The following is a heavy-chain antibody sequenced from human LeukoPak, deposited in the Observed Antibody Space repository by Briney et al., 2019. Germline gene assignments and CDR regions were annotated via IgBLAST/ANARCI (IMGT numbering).Heavy chain of an antibody. CDR3: VRDLGGRSGH. V-gene: IGHV3-74*01. D-gene: IGHD1-26*01. Sequence: PGGSLRLSCAASGFTFSSNWMRWVRQAPGKGLVWVSRINEDGSTTNYADSVKGRFTISRDNAKNTLYLQMNSLRAEDTAVYYCVRDLGGRSGHWGQGTLVTVSS. CDR2: INEDGSTT. J-gene: IGHJ4*02. CDR1: GFTFSSNW.